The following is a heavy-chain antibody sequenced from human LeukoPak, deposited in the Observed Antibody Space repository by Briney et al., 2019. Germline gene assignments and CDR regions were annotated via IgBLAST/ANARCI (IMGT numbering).Heavy chain of an antibody. CDR1: GYTFTSYA. D-gene: IGHD3-3*01. CDR2: ISAYNGNT. V-gene: IGHV1-18*01. CDR3: ARGPETRLRFLEWLSHTDDAFDI. Sequence: VASVKVSCKASGYTFTSYAISWVRQAPGQGLEWMGWISAYNGNTNYAQKFQGRVTITRNTSISTAYMELSSLRSEDTAVYYCARGPETRLRFLEWLSHTDDAFDIWGQGTMVTVSS. J-gene: IGHJ3*02.